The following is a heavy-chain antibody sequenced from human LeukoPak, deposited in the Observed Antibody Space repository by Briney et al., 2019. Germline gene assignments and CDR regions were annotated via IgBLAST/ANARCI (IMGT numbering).Heavy chain of an antibody. CDR2: INQDRSEK. Sequence: GGSLRLSCAASGFTFTNYWMSWVRQAPGKGLGLVANINQDRSEKYYVDSVKGRFTISRDNAKNSLYLQMNSLRAEDTAVYYCARLREIPVFGVVTKSTSYFDYWGQGTLVTVSS. CDR3: ARLREIPVFGVVTKSTSYFDY. D-gene: IGHD3-3*01. J-gene: IGHJ4*02. V-gene: IGHV3-7*01. CDR1: GFTFTNYW.